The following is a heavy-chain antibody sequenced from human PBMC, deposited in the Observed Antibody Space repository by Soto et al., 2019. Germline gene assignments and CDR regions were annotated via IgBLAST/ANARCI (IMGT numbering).Heavy chain of an antibody. CDR2: ISAYNGNT. CDR1: GYTFTSYG. D-gene: IGHD2-2*01. V-gene: IGHV1-18*01. Sequence: GASVKVSCKASGYTFTSYGISWVRQAPGQGLEWMGWISAYNGNTNYAQKLQGRVTMTTDTSTSTAYMELRSLRSDDTAVYYCARDLPRIYIVVVPAARTDYWGQGTLVTVSS. J-gene: IGHJ4*02. CDR3: ARDLPRIYIVVVPAARTDY.